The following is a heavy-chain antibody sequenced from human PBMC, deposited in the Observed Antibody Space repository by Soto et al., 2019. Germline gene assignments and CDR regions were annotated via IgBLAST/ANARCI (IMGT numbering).Heavy chain of an antibody. CDR2: ILYDGRNK. V-gene: IGHV3-30*03. CDR1: GFTFSTFG. D-gene: IGHD3-10*01. Sequence: QVQLVESGGGVVQPGRSLRLSCAASGFTFSTFGMHWFRQAPGKGLEWVAVILYDGRNKYYADSVKGRFTISRDNYKNTLYLQMNSLRAEDTAVYYCARGRWPTPSPELFDYWGQGTLVTVSS. J-gene: IGHJ4*02. CDR3: ARGRWPTPSPELFDY.